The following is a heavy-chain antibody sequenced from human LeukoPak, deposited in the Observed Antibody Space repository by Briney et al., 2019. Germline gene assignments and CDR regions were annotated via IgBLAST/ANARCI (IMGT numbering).Heavy chain of an antibody. Sequence: PGGSLRLSCAASGFTFSSYSMNWVRQAPGKGLEWVSSISSSSSYIYYADSVKGRFTISRDNAKNSLYLQMNSLRAEDTALYYCAKDSRVSGPFDYWGQGTLVTVSS. J-gene: IGHJ4*02. CDR3: AKDSRVSGPFDY. D-gene: IGHD6-19*01. V-gene: IGHV3-21*04. CDR1: GFTFSSYS. CDR2: ISSSSSYI.